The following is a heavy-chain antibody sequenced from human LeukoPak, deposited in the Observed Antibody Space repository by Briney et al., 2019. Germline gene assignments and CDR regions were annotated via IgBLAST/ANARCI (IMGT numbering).Heavy chain of an antibody. D-gene: IGHD1-20*01. CDR3: ARDNWNGYYFDY. CDR1: GYTFTGYY. V-gene: IGHV1-2*06. J-gene: IGHJ4*02. CDR2: INPNSGGT. Sequence: ASVKVSCKASGYTFTGYYMHWVRQAPGQGLEWMGRINPNSGGTNYAQKFQGRVTMTRDTSISTACMELSRLRSDDTAVYYCARDNWNGYYFDYWGQGTLVTVSS.